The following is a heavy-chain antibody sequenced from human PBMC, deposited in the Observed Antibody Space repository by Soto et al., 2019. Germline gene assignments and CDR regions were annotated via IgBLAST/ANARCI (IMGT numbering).Heavy chain of an antibody. V-gene: IGHV4-59*01. CDR1: GGYISSYY. CDR3: AREGLTGTIGLYYYYGMDV. J-gene: IGHJ6*02. CDR2: IYYSGST. D-gene: IGHD1-7*01. Sequence: SETLSPTCTVSGGYISSYYWSWIRQPPGKGLEWIGYIYYSGSTNYNPSLKSRVTISVDTSKNQFSLKLSSVTAADTAVYYCAREGLTGTIGLYYYYGMDVWGQGTTVTVSS.